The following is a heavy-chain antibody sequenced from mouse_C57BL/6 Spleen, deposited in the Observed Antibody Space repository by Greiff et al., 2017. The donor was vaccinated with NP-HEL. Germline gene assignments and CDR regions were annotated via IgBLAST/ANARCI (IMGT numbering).Heavy chain of an antibody. V-gene: IGHV5-9*01. D-gene: IGHD1-1*01. CDR1: GFTFSSYT. Sequence: EVKLVESGGGLVKPGGSLKLSCAASGFTFSSYTMSWVRQTPEKRLEWVATISGGGGNTYYPDSVKGRFTISRDNAKNTLYLQMSSLRSEDTALYYCARHPYYYYAMDYWGQGTSVTVSS. J-gene: IGHJ4*01. CDR3: ARHPYYYYAMDY. CDR2: ISGGGGNT.